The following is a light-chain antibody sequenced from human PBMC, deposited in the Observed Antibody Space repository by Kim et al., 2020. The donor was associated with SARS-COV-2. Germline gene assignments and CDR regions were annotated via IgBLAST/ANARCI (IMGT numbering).Light chain of an antibody. CDR2: DNN. V-gene: IGLV1-51*01. J-gene: IGLJ2*01. CDR3: GTCDSSLSAVV. Sequence: GQKVTISSSGSSSNIGNNYVSWYQQLPGTSPKLLIYDNNKRPSGIPDRFSGSKSGTSATLGITGLQTGDEADYYCGTCDSSLSAVVFGGGTQLTVL. CDR1: SSNIGNNY.